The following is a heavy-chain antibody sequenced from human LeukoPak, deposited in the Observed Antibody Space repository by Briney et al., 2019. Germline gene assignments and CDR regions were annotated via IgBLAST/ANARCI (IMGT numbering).Heavy chain of an antibody. CDR1: GYSFTSYW. CDR3: GMSGDRVPLQDDVFDV. J-gene: IGHJ3*01. D-gene: IGHD1-26*01. CDR2: IYPGDSGP. V-gene: IGHV5-51*01. Sequence: GESLKISCKGSGYSFTSYWIGWVRQMPGKGLEWMGIIYPGDSGPTYNPSFQGQVTISVDKSINTAYLQWSSLQASDTAMYYCGMSGDRVPLQDDVFDVWGQGTMVTVST.